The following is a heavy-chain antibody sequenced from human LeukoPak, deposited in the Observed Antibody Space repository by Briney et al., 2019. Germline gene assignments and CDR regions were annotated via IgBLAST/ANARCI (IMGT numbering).Heavy chain of an antibody. CDR1: GGSISSGIYS. Sequence: SETLSLTCAVSGGSISSGIYSWNWIRQPPGKDLEWIGYIYHSGSTYYNPSLKSRVTILVDRSKIQFSLKLSSVTAADTAVYYCARDNGDYPYYFDFWGQGTLVTVSS. CDR2: IYHSGST. V-gene: IGHV4-30-2*01. J-gene: IGHJ4*02. D-gene: IGHD4-17*01. CDR3: ARDNGDYPYYFDF.